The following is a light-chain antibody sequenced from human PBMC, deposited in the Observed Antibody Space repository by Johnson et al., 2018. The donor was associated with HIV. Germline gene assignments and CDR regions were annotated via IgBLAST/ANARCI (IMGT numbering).Light chain of an antibody. Sequence: QSVLTQPPSVSAAPGQKVTISCSGSSSNIGNNYVSWYQQVPGTAPKLLIFDNNKRPSGIPDRFSGSKSAPSTTLGITVLQTGDEADYFCGTWDNSLSAYVFATGTKVTVL. J-gene: IGLJ1*01. CDR1: SSNIGNNY. CDR3: GTWDNSLSAYV. V-gene: IGLV1-51*01. CDR2: DNN.